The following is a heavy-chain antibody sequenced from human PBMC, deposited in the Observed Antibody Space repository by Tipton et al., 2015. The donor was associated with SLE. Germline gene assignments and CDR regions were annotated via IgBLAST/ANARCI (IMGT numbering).Heavy chain of an antibody. J-gene: IGHJ5*02. CDR2: IKEDGSEK. Sequence: GSLRLSCAASGFTFSTYSMIWVRQAPGKGLEWVANIKEDGSEKYYVDSVKGRFTISRDNAKISLYLQMNSLRAEDTAVYYCARDIRMTTFTLTFDPWGQGTLVTVSS. D-gene: IGHD3-16*01. CDR3: ARDIRMTTFTLTFDP. V-gene: IGHV3-7*01. CDR1: GFTFSTYS.